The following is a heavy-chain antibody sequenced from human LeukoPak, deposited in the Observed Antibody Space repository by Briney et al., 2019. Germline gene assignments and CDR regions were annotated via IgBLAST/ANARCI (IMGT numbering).Heavy chain of an antibody. D-gene: IGHD3-3*01. J-gene: IGHJ4*02. CDR1: GFTFSSYS. V-gene: IGHV3-21*01. Sequence: GGSLRLSCAASGFTFSSYSMNWVRQAPGKGLEWVSSISSSSSYIYYADSVKGRFTISRDNAKNSLYLQMNSLRAEDTAVYYCAKDPRTLEWLFSYFDYWGQGTLVTVSS. CDR2: ISSSSSYI. CDR3: AKDPRTLEWLFSYFDY.